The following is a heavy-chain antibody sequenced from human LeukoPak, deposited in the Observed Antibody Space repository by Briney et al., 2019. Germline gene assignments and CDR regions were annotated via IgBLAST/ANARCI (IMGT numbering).Heavy chain of an antibody. V-gene: IGHV3-64*01. CDR1: GFTFSSFP. CDR2: INSNGGTT. J-gene: IGHJ4*02. Sequence: QPGGSLRLSCAASGFTFSSFPMHWVRQAPGKGLEYVSAINSNGGTTYYANSAKGRFTISRDNSKNTVYLQMSSLRAEDTAIYYRAKDSVRSGGWFYFDDWGQGTLVSVSS. D-gene: IGHD4-23*01. CDR3: AKDSVRSGGWFYFDD.